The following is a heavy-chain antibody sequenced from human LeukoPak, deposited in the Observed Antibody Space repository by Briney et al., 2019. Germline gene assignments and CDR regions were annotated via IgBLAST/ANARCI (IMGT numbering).Heavy chain of an antibody. Sequence: SETLSLTCAVYGGSFSGYYWGWIRQPPGKGLEWIGSIYYSGSTYYNPSLKSRVTISVDTSKNQFSLKLSSVTAADTAVYYCASWYYDSSGYRFDYWGQGTLVTVSS. V-gene: IGHV4-34*01. D-gene: IGHD3-22*01. CDR1: GGSFSGYY. J-gene: IGHJ4*02. CDR3: ASWYYDSSGYRFDY. CDR2: IYYSGST.